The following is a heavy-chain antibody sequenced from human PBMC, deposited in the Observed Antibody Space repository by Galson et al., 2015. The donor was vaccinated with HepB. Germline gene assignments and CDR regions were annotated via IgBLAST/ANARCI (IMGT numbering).Heavy chain of an antibody. V-gene: IGHV3-23*01. D-gene: IGHD3-22*01. J-gene: IGHJ5*02. CDR2: ISQSGGGT. Sequence: SLRLSCAASEFTFSSYAMSWVRQAPGRGLEWVSGISQSGGGTYYADSVKGRFTISRDNSKSTLYLQMNSLRVDDTAVYYCASPLHSTGYRWFDPWGQGTLVTVSS. CDR1: EFTFSSYA. CDR3: ASPLHSTGYRWFDP.